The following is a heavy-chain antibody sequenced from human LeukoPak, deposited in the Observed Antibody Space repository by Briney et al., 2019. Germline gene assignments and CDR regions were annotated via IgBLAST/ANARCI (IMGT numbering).Heavy chain of an antibody. CDR3: AKSPSITMVRGVVPSDY. D-gene: IGHD3-10*01. CDR2: ISGSGGST. Sequence: PGGSLRLSCAASGFTFSSYAMSWVRQAPGKGLEWVSAISGSGGSTYYADSVKGRFTISRDNSMNTLYLQMNSLRAEDTAVYYCAKSPSITMVRGVVPSDYWGQGTLVTVSS. CDR1: GFTFSSYA. J-gene: IGHJ4*02. V-gene: IGHV3-23*01.